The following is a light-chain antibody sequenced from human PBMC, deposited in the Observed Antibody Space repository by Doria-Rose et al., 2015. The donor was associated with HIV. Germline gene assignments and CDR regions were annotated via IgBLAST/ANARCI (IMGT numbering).Light chain of an antibody. CDR2: WAS. CDR3: QQYYDTPS. CDR1: QSLLYTSKNH. V-gene: IGKV4-1*01. Sequence: DIRVTQSPESLGMSLGERATLNCKSNQSLLYTSKNHLAWYQQKPGQPPKLLIYWASTRQSVVPARFSGSGSGTDFTPTISSLEAEDVSVYYCQQYYDTPSFGPGTTVDIK. J-gene: IGKJ3*01.